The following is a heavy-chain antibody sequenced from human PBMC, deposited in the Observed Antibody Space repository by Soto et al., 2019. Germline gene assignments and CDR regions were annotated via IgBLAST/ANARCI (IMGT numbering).Heavy chain of an antibody. CDR3: ARDLHSGGKYWYFDI. CDR1: GYTFTHYG. J-gene: IGHJ2*01. CDR2: INSFSGDT. D-gene: IGHD2-15*01. Sequence: QVQLVQSGAEVKKPGASVKVSCKASGYTFTHYGITWVRQAPGQGLEWMGWINSFSGDTNYPQKLQGRLTMTTDTSTNTVYMELRNLRSYDTAVYYCARDLHSGGKYWYFDIWGRGTLVTVSS. V-gene: IGHV1-18*01.